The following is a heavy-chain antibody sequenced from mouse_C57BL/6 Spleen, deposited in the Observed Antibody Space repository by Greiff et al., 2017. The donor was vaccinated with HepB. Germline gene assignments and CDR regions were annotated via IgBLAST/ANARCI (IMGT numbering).Heavy chain of an antibody. Sequence: VQLVESGPGLVQPSQSLSITCTASGFSFTSYGVHWVRQSPGKGLEWLGVIWSGGSTDYNAAFISRLSISKDNSKSQVFFKMNSLQADDTAIYYCARIGDGKDYYAMDYWGQGTSVTVSS. CDR2: IWSGGST. CDR3: ARIGDGKDYYAMDY. D-gene: IGHD2-1*01. CDR1: GFSFTSYG. J-gene: IGHJ4*01. V-gene: IGHV2-2*01.